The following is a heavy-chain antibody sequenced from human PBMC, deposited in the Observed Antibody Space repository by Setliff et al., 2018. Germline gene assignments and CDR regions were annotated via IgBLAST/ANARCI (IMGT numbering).Heavy chain of an antibody. V-gene: IGHV3-23*01. CDR2: VSGGGTVK. CDR3: AKVQRRGWYSYFEDAFDI. Sequence: PGGSLRLSCEGSGFSFTDYSMNWVRQAPGKRREWVSGVSGGGTVKHYAESVKGRFTISRDNSKNTLYLDMKRLRVEDTAIYSCAKVQRRGWYSYFEDAFDIWGQGTVVTVSS. J-gene: IGHJ3*02. D-gene: IGHD1-26*01. CDR1: GFSFTDYS.